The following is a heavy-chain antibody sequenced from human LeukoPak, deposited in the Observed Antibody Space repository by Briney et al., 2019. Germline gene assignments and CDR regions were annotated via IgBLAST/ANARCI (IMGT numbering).Heavy chain of an antibody. D-gene: IGHD3-22*01. CDR3: AREQWAYRSYYASSGYHDY. V-gene: IGHV4-61*02. J-gene: IGHJ4*02. CDR1: GGSISSGSYF. CDR2: IYTSGST. Sequence: SETLSLTCTVSGGSISSGSYFWSWIRQPAGKGLEWIGRIYTSGSTNYSPSLKSRVTISVDTSRNQLSLNLTSVTAADTAMYYCAREQWAYRSYYASSGYHDYWGQGTLVTVSS.